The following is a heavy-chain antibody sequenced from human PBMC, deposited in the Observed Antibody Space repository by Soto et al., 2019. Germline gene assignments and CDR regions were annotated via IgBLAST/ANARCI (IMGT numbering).Heavy chain of an antibody. J-gene: IGHJ4*02. CDR1: GFTVSSNY. CDR2: IYSGGST. CDR3: AKVAVASYYFDY. V-gene: IGHV3-53*01. Sequence: EVQLVESGGGLIQPGGSLRLSCAASGFTVSSNYMSWVRQAPGKGLEWVSVIYSGGSTYYADSVKGRFTISRDNPKNTLYLQMNSLRAEDTAVYYCAKVAVASYYFDYWGQGTLVTVSS. D-gene: IGHD6-19*01.